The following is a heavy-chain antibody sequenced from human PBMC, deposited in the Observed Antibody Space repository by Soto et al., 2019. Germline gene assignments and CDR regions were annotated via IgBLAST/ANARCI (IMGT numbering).Heavy chain of an antibody. D-gene: IGHD3-22*01. V-gene: IGHV1-46*01. CDR1: GYIFTNHY. Sequence: QVQLVQSGAEVKKPGASVKVSCKASGYIFTNHYIHWVRQATGQGLEWMGIINPSGGSTNYLQKFQGRVTMTRDTSTSTVYMELSSLRSEDTAVYFCARADYYDSSGFYYDYWGQGTLVTVSS. CDR3: ARADYYDSSGFYYDY. CDR2: INPSGGST. J-gene: IGHJ4*02.